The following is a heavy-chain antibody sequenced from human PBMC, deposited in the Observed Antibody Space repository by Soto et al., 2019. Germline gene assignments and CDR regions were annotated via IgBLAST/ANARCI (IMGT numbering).Heavy chain of an antibody. J-gene: IGHJ4*02. Sequence: WASVKVSCKASGFTFSSSAVQWVRQARGQRLEWIGWIVVGSGNTNYAQKFQERVTITRDMSTSTAYMELSSLRSEDTAVYYCAALSIAAREFDYWGQGTLVTVSS. CDR3: AALSIAAREFDY. D-gene: IGHD6-6*01. CDR1: GFTFSSSA. V-gene: IGHV1-58*01. CDR2: IVVGSGNT.